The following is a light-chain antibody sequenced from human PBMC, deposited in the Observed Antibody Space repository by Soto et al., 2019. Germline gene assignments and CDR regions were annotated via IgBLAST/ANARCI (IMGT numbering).Light chain of an antibody. CDR2: DVT. Sequence: QSVLTQPASVSGSPGQSIAISCTGTSSDVGGYNYVSWYQQHPGKAPKLMLYDVTNRPSGVSDRFSGSKSDNTASLTISGLQAEDEADYYCTSYTTSSTYVFGTGTKVTVL. V-gene: IGLV2-14*01. CDR1: SSDVGGYNY. CDR3: TSYTTSSTYV. J-gene: IGLJ1*01.